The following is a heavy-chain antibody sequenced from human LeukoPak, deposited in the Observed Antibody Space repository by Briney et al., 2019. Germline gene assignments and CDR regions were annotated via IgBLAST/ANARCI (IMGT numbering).Heavy chain of an antibody. CDR2: IGPTSGYT. CDR1: GFTFNNYA. Sequence: GGSLRLSCAASGFTFNNYAMSWVRQAPGKGLEWVSIIGPTSGYTYYADSVKGRFTSSRDNSKNMVYLQMSSLRVEDTAIYYCAKDLRYSGSYYAPIDYWGQGTLVTVSS. J-gene: IGHJ4*02. V-gene: IGHV3-23*01. CDR3: AKDLRYSGSYYAPIDY. D-gene: IGHD1-26*01.